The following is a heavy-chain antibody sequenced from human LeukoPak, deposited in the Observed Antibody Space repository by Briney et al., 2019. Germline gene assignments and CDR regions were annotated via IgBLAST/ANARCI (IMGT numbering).Heavy chain of an antibody. D-gene: IGHD6-19*01. J-gene: IGHJ5*02. CDR2: ISSSSSTI. CDR1: GFTFSSYS. CDR3: ARDGSSGWSNWFDP. V-gene: IGHV3-48*01. Sequence: GGSLRLSCAASGFTFSSYSMNWVRQAPGKGLEWVSYISSSSSTIYYADSVKGRFTISRDNAKNSLYLQMNSLRAEDTAVYYCARDGSSGWSNWFDPWGQGTLVTVSS.